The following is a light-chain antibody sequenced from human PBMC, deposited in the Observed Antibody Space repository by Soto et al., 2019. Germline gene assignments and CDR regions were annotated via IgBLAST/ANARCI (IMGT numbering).Light chain of an antibody. J-gene: IGKJ4*01. CDR3: QQYHRSPVT. CDR2: KAS. Sequence: DIQMTQSASTLSAFVGDRVTITCRASQSINSWLAWYQQKPGKAPNLLIYKASNLESGAPSRFSGSGSGTEFTLTISSLQPDDFATYYCQQYHRSPVTFGGGTKVEIK. CDR1: QSINSW. V-gene: IGKV1-5*03.